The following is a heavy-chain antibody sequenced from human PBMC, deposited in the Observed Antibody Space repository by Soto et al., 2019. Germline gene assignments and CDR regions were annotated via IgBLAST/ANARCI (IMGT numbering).Heavy chain of an antibody. CDR1: GFTFSSYD. V-gene: IGHV3-13*01. CDR3: ARALGLRYFDWLPTPVVYGMDV. CDR2: IGTAGDT. Sequence: GGALRLSCAASGFTFSSYDLHWVRQATGKDLEWVSAIGTAGDTYYPGSVKGRFTISRENAKNSLYLQMNSLRAEDTAVYYCARALGLRYFDWLPTPVVYGMDVWGQGTSGTVSS. J-gene: IGHJ6*02. D-gene: IGHD3-9*01.